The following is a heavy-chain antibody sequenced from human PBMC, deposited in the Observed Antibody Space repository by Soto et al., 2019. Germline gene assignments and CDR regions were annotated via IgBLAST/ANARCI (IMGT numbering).Heavy chain of an antibody. CDR3: ARAPQQLGLGGWFDP. Sequence: PSETLSLTCAVSGGSISSGGYSWSWIRQPPGKGLEWIGYIYHSGSTYYNPSLKSRVTISVDRSKNQFSLKLSSVTAADTAVYYCARAPQQLGLGGWFDPWGQGTLVTVSS. D-gene: IGHD6-13*01. CDR2: IYHSGST. CDR1: GGSISSGGYS. J-gene: IGHJ5*02. V-gene: IGHV4-30-2*01.